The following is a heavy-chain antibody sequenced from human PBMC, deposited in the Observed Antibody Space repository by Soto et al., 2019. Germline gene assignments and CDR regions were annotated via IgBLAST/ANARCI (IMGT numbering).Heavy chain of an antibody. V-gene: IGHV1-18*04. CDR1: GYTFTSYG. CDR2: ISAYNGNT. J-gene: IGHJ6*02. CDR3: ARDVRTGYCSSTSCYRVYYYYGMDV. D-gene: IGHD2-2*02. Sequence: QVQLVQSGAEVKKPGASVKVSCKASGYTFTSYGISWVRQAPGQGLEWMGWISAYNGNTNYAQKLTGRVTMTTDTSTSTAYMELRSLRSDDTAVYYCARDVRTGYCSSTSCYRVYYYYGMDVWGQGTTVTVSS.